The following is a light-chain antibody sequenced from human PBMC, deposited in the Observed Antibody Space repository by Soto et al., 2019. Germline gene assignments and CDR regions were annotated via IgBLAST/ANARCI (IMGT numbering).Light chain of an antibody. Sequence: QSVLTQPPSVSGALGQRVTISCTGTSSNIGAGYDVHWYQQLPGTAPKVLIYTYSNRPSGVPDRFSGSKSGTSASLAITGLQAEDEADYYCQSYDSTLSGGVFGGGTKLTVL. CDR3: QSYDSTLSGGV. CDR1: SSNIGAGYD. CDR2: TYS. J-gene: IGLJ3*02. V-gene: IGLV1-40*01.